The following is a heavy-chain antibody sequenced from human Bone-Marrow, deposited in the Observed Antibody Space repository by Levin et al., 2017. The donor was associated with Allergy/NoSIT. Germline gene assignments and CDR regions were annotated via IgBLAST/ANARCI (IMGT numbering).Heavy chain of an antibody. Sequence: GESLKISCKASGYTFTSYAMNWVRQAPGQGLEWMGWINTNTGNPTYAQGFTGRFVFSLDTSVSTAYLQISSLKAEDTAVYYCARPTGWGWFDPWGQGTLVTVSS. D-gene: IGHD4-17*01. J-gene: IGHJ5*02. CDR2: INTNTGNP. V-gene: IGHV7-4-1*02. CDR3: ARPTGWGWFDP. CDR1: GYTFTSYA.